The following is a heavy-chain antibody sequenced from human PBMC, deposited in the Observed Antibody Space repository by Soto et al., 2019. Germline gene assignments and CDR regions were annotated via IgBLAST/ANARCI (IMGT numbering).Heavy chain of an antibody. Sequence: GGSLRLSCAASGFTFSSYGMHWVRQAPGKGLEWVAVIWYDGSNKYYADSVKGRFTISRDNAKNSLYLQMNSLRAEGTAVYYCARVGYSSGWYDQRYYYYMDVWGKGTTVTVSS. D-gene: IGHD6-19*01. CDR3: ARVGYSSGWYDQRYYYYMDV. V-gene: IGHV3-33*01. CDR1: GFTFSSYG. CDR2: IWYDGSNK. J-gene: IGHJ6*03.